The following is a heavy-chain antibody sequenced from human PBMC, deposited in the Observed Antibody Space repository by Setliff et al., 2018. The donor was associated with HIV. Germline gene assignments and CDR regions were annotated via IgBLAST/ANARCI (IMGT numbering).Heavy chain of an antibody. V-gene: IGHV4-34*01. Sequence: ETLSLTCAVYGGSLSGYHWSWIRQSTEKGLEWIGEINHSGSTNYNPSLKSRVTMSVDTSKNQFSLNLSSVTAADTAVYYCARLLRSGYSTTWYEGGAAWWFDPWGQGTLVTVSS. D-gene: IGHD6-13*01. CDR3: ARLLRSGYSTTWYEGGAAWWFDP. CDR2: INHSGST. J-gene: IGHJ5*02. CDR1: GGSLSGYH.